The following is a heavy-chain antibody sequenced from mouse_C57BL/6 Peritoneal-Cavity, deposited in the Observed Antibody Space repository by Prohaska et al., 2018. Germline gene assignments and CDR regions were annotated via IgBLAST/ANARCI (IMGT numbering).Heavy chain of an antibody. V-gene: IGHV1-72*01. CDR3: ASETVAPFAY. D-gene: IGHD1-1*01. CDR2: IDPNSGGT. Sequence: MHWVKQWPGRGLEWLGRIDPNSGGTKYNEKFKSKATLTVDKPSSTAYMQLSSLTSEDSAVYYCASETVAPFAYWGQGTLVTLSA. J-gene: IGHJ3*01.